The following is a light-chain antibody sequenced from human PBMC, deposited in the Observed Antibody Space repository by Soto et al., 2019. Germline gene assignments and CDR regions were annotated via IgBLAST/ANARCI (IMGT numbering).Light chain of an antibody. V-gene: IGKV3-15*01. CDR3: QQYNNWWT. J-gene: IGKJ1*01. CDR2: GAS. Sequence: EIVMTQSPATLSVSPGERDTLSCRASQSVNSNLAWYQQKPGQAPRLLIYGASTRATGIPARFSGSGSETEFTLTISSLQSEDFAVYYCQQYNNWWTFGQGTKVEIK. CDR1: QSVNSN.